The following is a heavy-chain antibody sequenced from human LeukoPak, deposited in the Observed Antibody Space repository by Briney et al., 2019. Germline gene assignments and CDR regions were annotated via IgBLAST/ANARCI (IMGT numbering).Heavy chain of an antibody. V-gene: IGHV4-39*01. CDR3: ARLLPSSLLDY. D-gene: IGHD6-13*01. CDR2: IYYSGTT. J-gene: IGHJ4*02. CDR1: GGSISSSSYY. Sequence: SETLSLTCTVSGGSISSSSYYWGWIRQPPGRGPEWIGAIYYSGTTYYNPSLKSRVTISVDTSKNQFSLKLSSVTAADTAVYFCARLLPSSLLDYWGQGTLVTVSS.